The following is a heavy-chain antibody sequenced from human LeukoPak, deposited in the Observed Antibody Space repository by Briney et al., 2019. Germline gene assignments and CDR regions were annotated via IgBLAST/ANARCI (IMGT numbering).Heavy chain of an antibody. CDR1: GYSISSGYY. CDR2: ISSSGNT. CDR3: ARHKSGLYYYDSSGFDY. V-gene: IGHV4-38-2*02. J-gene: IGHJ4*02. D-gene: IGHD3-22*01. Sequence: SETLSLTCSVSGYSISSGYYWGWIRQPPGKRLEWVGSISSSGNTYYNPTLKSRVTISVDTSKNQFSLNLTSVTAADAAVYYCARHKSGLYYYDSSGFDYWGQGTLVTVSS.